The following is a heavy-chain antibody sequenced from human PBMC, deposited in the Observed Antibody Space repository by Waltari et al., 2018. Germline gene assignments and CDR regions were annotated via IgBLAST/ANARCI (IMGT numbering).Heavy chain of an antibody. CDR1: GYGFSTYY. V-gene: IGHV1-2*02. J-gene: IGHJ4*01. CDR2: VNPNSGGT. D-gene: IGHD3-10*01. CDR3: ARQYFYGSRGDEYYFDS. Sequence: QVQLVQSGPEVQKPGDSVKVSCKTSGYGFSTYYIHWVRQAPGQGLEWMEWVNPNSGGTNYAQKFQGRVTMTRDTSITTVYMELSRLRSDDTAILYCARQYFYGSRGDEYYFDSWGQGTLLTVSS.